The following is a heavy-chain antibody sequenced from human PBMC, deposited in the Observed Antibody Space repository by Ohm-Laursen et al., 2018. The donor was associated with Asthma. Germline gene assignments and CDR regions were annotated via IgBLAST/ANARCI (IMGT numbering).Heavy chain of an antibody. CDR1: GFTFSSYG. Sequence: SLRLSCTASGFTFSSYGMHWVRQAPGKGLEWVAVISYDGSNKYYADSVKGRFTISRDNSKNTLYLQMNSLRAEDTAVYYCAKDPFGVGATNLDYWGQGTLVTVSS. D-gene: IGHD1-26*01. J-gene: IGHJ4*02. V-gene: IGHV3-30*18. CDR2: ISYDGSNK. CDR3: AKDPFGVGATNLDY.